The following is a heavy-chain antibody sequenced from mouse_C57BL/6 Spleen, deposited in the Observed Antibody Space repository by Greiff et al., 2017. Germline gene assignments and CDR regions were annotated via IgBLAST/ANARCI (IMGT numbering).Heavy chain of an antibody. CDR1: GYTFTSYW. D-gene: IGHD3-3*01. J-gene: IGHJ2*01. Sequence: VQLQQPGAELVKPGASVKVSCKASGYTFTSYWMHWVKQRPGQGLEWIGRIHPSDSDTNYNQKFKGKATLTVDKSSRTAYMQLSSLTSDDSAVYYCAIVGTRDYFDYWGQGTTLTVSS. CDR2: IHPSDSDT. V-gene: IGHV1-74*01. CDR3: AIVGTRDYFDY.